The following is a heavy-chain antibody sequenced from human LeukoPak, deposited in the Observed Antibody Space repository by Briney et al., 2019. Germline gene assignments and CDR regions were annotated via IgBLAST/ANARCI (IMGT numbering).Heavy chain of an antibody. CDR1: GFTFSPYW. CDR2: INTDESDT. D-gene: IGHD3-10*01. CDR3: AFGSGREGYLDV. J-gene: IGHJ6*03. Sequence: PGGSLRLSCAASGFTFSPYWMHWVRQAPGKGLVWVSRINTDESDTTYADSVKGRFTISRDNAKNTLYLQMNSLRAEDTAVYYCAFGSGREGYLDVWGKGTTVTVSS. V-gene: IGHV3-74*03.